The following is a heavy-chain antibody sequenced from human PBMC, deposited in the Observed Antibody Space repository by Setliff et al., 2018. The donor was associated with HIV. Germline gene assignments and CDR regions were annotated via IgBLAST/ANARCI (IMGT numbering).Heavy chain of an antibody. J-gene: IGHJ4*03. D-gene: IGHD3-9*01. CDR1: GYTFTNYW. CDR2: IYPGDSDI. CDR3: AKGGGLNFRYHDWFVKI. V-gene: IGHV5-51*01. Sequence: GESLKISCEASGYTFTNYWIGWVRQMPGKGLEWMGIIYPGDSDIIYSPSSQGQVTISADRSINTAYLQWRSLRDSDTAMYYCAKGGGLNFRYHDWFVKIWGQGTLVTVSS.